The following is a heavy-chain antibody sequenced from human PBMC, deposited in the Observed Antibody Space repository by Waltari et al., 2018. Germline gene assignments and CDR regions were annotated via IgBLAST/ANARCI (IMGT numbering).Heavy chain of an antibody. CDR1: GFTFSSYG. D-gene: IGHD6-13*01. Sequence: QVQLVESGGGVVQPGRSLRLSCAASGFTFSSYGMHWVRQAPGKGLEWVAVISYDGSNKYYADSVKGRFTISRDNSKNTLYLQMNSLRAEDTAVYYCAKASPEILAAAFDYWGQGTLVTVSS. V-gene: IGHV3-30*18. CDR3: AKASPEILAAAFDY. J-gene: IGHJ4*02. CDR2: ISYDGSNK.